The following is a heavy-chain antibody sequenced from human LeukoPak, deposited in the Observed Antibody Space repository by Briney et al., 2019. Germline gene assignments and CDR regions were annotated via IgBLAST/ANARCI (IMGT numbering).Heavy chain of an antibody. J-gene: IGHJ6*02. CDR1: GFTFSGFW. CDR2: INSDGSEG. CDR3: ARRNAMDV. Sequence: GGSLRLSCAVSGFTFSGFWMSWSRQAPGKGLEWVASINSDGSEGYYADVVKGRFTISRDDAKSSLYLQMNSLRAEDTAVYYCARRNAMDVWGQGTTVIVFS. V-gene: IGHV3-7*03.